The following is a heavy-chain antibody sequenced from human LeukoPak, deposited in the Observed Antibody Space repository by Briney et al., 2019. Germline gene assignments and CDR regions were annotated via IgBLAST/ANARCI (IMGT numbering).Heavy chain of an antibody. V-gene: IGHV3-30*03. Sequence: GGSLRLSCVASGFTFSNYGMHWVRQPPGKGLEWVAVISLDGGIKYYTDSVKGRFTISRDNAKNSLYLQMNSLRAEDTAVYYCARSGTTYYYDSGTRIWGQGTMVTVSS. D-gene: IGHD3-22*01. J-gene: IGHJ3*02. CDR3: ARSGTTYYYDSGTRI. CDR1: GFTFSNYG. CDR2: ISLDGGIK.